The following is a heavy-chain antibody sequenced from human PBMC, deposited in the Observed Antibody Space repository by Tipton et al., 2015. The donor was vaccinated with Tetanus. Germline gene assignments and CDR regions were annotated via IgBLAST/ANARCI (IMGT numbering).Heavy chain of an antibody. CDR2: ISHSGSS. Sequence: TLSLTCTVSGGSISSSSYYWGWIRQSPGKGLEWIGEISHSGSSSYSPSLKSRVTISVDTSKNQFSLRLRSVAAADTAVYYCARGGRDAYNNPLGAFDVWGRGTTVPVSS. CDR1: GGSISSSSYY. V-gene: IGHV4-39*07. J-gene: IGHJ3*01. D-gene: IGHD5-24*01. CDR3: ARGGRDAYNNPLGAFDV.